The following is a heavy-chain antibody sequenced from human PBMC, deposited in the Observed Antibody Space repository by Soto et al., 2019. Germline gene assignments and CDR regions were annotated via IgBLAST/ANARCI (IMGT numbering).Heavy chain of an antibody. CDR2: ISSDENDK. CDR1: GFTFSSFG. J-gene: IGHJ4*02. Sequence: GGSLRLSCSASGFTFSSFGMHWVRQAPGKGLEWVAVISSDENDKDYVDSVKGRFTVSRDNYRNTLFLHMNNLRAEDTAVYYCAKDRYHGSGHHYIFDNWGQGTLVTVSS. V-gene: IGHV3-30*18. D-gene: IGHD3-10*01. CDR3: AKDRYHGSGHHYIFDN.